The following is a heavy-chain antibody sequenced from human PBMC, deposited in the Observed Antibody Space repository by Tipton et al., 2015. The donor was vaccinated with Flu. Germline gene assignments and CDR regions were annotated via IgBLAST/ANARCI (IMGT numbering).Heavy chain of an antibody. CDR2: VFYSGNT. CDR1: GDSISGGDYY. J-gene: IGHJ4*02. V-gene: IGHV4-30-4*01. CDR3: TRDAHDSSGHYYFTDS. Sequence: TLSLTCTVSGDSISGGDYYWSWVRQPPGKGLEWIGYVFYSGNTYYNPSLKGRETISVDTSKNQFSLRLTSVTVADTAVYYCTRDAHDSSGHYYFTDSWGQGTLVTVSS. D-gene: IGHD3-22*01.